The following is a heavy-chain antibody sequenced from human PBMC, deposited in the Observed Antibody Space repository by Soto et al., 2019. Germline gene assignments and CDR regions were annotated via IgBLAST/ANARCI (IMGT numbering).Heavy chain of an antibody. CDR2: IIPIFGTA. Sequence: QVQLVQSGAEVKKPGSSVKVSCKASGGTFSSYAISWVRQAPGQGLEWMGGIIPIFGTANYAQKFQGRVTITADESTSTADMELSSLRSEKTAVYYCARELGLGDGYQWNKSYDYDGMDVWGQGTTVTVSS. CDR1: GGTFSSYA. V-gene: IGHV1-69*01. J-gene: IGHJ6*02. CDR3: ARELGLGDGYQWNKSYDYDGMDV. D-gene: IGHD5-12*01.